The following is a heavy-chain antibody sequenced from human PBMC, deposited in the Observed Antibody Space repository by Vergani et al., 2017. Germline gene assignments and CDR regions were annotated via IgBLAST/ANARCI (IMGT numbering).Heavy chain of an antibody. Sequence: QLQLQESGPGLVKPSETLSLTCTVSGGSISSSSYYWGWIRQPPGKGLEWIGSIYYSGSTYYNPYLRSRVTISVDTSKNQFSLKLSSVTAADTAVYYCAREGGDYDILTGYYSDAFDIWGQGTMVTVSS. CDR2: IYYSGST. CDR3: AREGGDYDILTGYYSDAFDI. D-gene: IGHD3-9*01. V-gene: IGHV4-39*07. CDR1: GGSISSSSYY. J-gene: IGHJ3*02.